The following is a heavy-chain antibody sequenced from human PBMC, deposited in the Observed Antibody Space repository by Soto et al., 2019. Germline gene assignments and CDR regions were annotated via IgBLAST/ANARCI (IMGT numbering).Heavy chain of an antibody. V-gene: IGHV4-4*02. CDR3: ARVPPHLYYSDCSGYYYYYGMDV. CDR1: GGSISSSNW. CDR2: IYHSGST. D-gene: IGHD3-22*01. J-gene: IGHJ6*02. Sequence: QVQLQESGPGLVKPSGTLSLTCAVSGGSISSSNWWSWVRQPPGKGLEWIGEIYHSGSTNNNPSLKSRITISVDKSENQFSLKLSSVTAADTAVYYCARVPPHLYYSDCSGYYYYYGMDVWGQRTTVTVSS.